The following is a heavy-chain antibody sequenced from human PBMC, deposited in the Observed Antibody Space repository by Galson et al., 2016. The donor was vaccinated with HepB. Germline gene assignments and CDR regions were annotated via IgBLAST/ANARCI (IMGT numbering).Heavy chain of an antibody. J-gene: IGHJ5*02. CDR3: ARDFLFAHDL. CDR1: GFTFSSYW. V-gene: IGHV3-7*03. CDR2: VKQDGSEE. D-gene: IGHD3-3*01. Sequence: SLRLSCAASGFTFSSYWMAWVRHTPSMGLEWMANVKQDGSEEYYVDSVEGRFTISRDNAKNSLYLQMNSLRGEDTAVYYCARDFLFAHDLWGPGTLVTVSS.